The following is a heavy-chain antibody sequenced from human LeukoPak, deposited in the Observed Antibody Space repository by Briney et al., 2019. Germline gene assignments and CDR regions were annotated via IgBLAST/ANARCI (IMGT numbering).Heavy chain of an antibody. CDR2: ISYDGSNQ. Sequence: PGGSLRLSCAASEFTFASSDIHWVRQAPGKGLEWVAVISYDGSNQYYVDSVKGRFTISRDNSKNTLYLQMNSLRAEDTAVYYCARGVIYTGSWYFYNGSDPWAQETLVTVSS. CDR1: EFTFASSD. J-gene: IGHJ5*02. V-gene: IGHV3-33*01. CDR3: ARGVIYTGSWYFYNGSDP. D-gene: IGHD6-13*01.